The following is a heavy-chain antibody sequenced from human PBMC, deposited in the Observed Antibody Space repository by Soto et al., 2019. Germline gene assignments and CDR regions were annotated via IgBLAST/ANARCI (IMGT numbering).Heavy chain of an antibody. J-gene: IGHJ6*02. CDR3: RREDGGGACSGMRPHYYYYGMDV. CDR1: GDSVSSDSAA. V-gene: IGHV6-1*01. D-gene: IGHD3-16*01. CDR2: TYYRSKWYN. Sequence: QTLSLTCAISGDSVSSDSAAWNWIRQSPSRGLEWLGRTYYRSKWYNDYAVSVKSRITINPDTSKNQFSLQLNSVTPEDTSVYWWRREDGGGACSGMRPHYYYYGMDVWGQGTTVTVSS.